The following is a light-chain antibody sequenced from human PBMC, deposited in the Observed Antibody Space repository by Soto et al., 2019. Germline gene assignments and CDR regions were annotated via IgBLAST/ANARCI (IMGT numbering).Light chain of an antibody. CDR3: HQYNNWPYT. Sequence: EIVMTQSPATLSVSPGGSATLSCRASQHVSSNFAWYRQKPGQAPTLLIYRASTRATGIPARFSGSGSGTEFTLTLSSLQSEDFAVYYCHQYNNWPYTFGQGTKLELK. J-gene: IGKJ2*01. V-gene: IGKV3-15*01. CDR2: RAS. CDR1: QHVSSN.